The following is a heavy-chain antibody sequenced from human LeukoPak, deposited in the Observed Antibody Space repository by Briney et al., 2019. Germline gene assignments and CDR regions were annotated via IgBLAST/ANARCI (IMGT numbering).Heavy chain of an antibody. CDR3: ARGPNCSSTSCHRTFGY. V-gene: IGHV4-34*01. J-gene: IGHJ4*02. D-gene: IGHD2-2*01. CDR1: GGSFSGYY. CDR2: INHSGST. Sequence: PSETLSLTCAVYGGSFSGYYWSWIRQPPGKGLEWIGEINHSGSTNYNPSLKSRVTISVDTSKNQFSLKLSSVTAADTAVYYCARGPNCSSTSCHRTFGYWGQGTLVTVSS.